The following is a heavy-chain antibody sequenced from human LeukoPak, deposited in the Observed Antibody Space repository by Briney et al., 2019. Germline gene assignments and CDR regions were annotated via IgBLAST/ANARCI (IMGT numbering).Heavy chain of an antibody. V-gene: IGHV3-48*03. CDR2: ISSSGSTI. Sequence: PGGSLRLSCAASGFTFSSYEMNWVRQAPGKGLEWVSYISSSGSTIYYADSVKGRLTISRDNAKNSLYLQMNSLRAEDTAVYYCAKSGYNRFDYWGQGTLVTVSS. CDR3: AKSGYNRFDY. CDR1: GFTFSSYE. D-gene: IGHD5-24*01. J-gene: IGHJ4*02.